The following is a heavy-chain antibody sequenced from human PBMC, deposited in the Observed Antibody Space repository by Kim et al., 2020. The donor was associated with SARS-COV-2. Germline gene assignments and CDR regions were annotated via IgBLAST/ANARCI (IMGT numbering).Heavy chain of an antibody. J-gene: IGHJ6*02. D-gene: IGHD2-15*01. V-gene: IGHV5-51*01. Sequence: GESLKISCKGSGYSFTSYSIAWVRQMPGKGPEWMGTIHCGDSDTRYSPSFQGQVSISADKSISTAYLQWSSLRAADTAMYYCVRRGGGRGLDVWGQGTTVTVSS. CDR1: GYSFTSYS. CDR3: VRRGGGRGLDV. CDR2: IHCGDSDT.